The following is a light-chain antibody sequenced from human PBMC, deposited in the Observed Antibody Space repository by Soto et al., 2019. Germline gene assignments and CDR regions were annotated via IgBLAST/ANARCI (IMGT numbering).Light chain of an antibody. J-gene: IGKJ1*01. V-gene: IGKV1-5*01. CDR2: DAA. Sequence: DIQMTQSPSTLSASVGDSVTITCRASQSITNWLAWYQQKPGKAPKLLIYDAASLESGVPSRFSGSGSGTEFTLTISSLQPDDFAIYYCQQYSSYWTFGQGTKVDIK. CDR3: QQYSSYWT. CDR1: QSITNW.